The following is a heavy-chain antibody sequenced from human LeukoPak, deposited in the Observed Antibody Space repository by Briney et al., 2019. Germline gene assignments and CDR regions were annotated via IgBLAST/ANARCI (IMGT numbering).Heavy chain of an antibody. Sequence: ASVKVSCKASGYTFTSYYMHWVRQAPGQGLEWMGIINPSGGSTSYAQKFQGRVTMTRDTSTSTAYMELSRLRSDDTAVYYCARETYYASGRLYNRIDYWGQGTLVTVSS. D-gene: IGHD3-10*01. CDR2: INPSGGST. V-gene: IGHV1-46*01. CDR1: GYTFTSYY. J-gene: IGHJ4*02. CDR3: ARETYYASGRLYNRIDY.